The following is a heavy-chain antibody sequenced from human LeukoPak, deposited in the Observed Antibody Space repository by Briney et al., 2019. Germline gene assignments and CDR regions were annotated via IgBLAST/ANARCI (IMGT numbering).Heavy chain of an antibody. Sequence: PGGSRRLSCAASGFPFSTYSMHWARQAPGKGLEWVAVMSADGRSENYADSVKGRFSISRDNSKNTLYLQVNTLRAEDTAVYFCAMEKYCTPNDCLHGRFYFNYWGQGTLVIVSS. CDR1: GFPFSTYS. J-gene: IGHJ4*02. CDR3: AMEKYCTPNDCLHGRFYFNY. V-gene: IGHV3-30*04. CDR2: MSADGRSE. D-gene: IGHD2-8*01.